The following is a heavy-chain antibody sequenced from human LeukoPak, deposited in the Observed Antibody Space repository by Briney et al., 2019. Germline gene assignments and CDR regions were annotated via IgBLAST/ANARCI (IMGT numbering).Heavy chain of an antibody. CDR2: IREDGSEK. CDR1: GFTFRSYP. V-gene: IGHV3-7*01. CDR3: ARGGYEF. J-gene: IGHJ4*02. D-gene: IGHD5-12*01. Sequence: PGGSLRLSCAASGFTFRSYPMNWVRQAPGKGLEWVATIREDGSEKNYVDSVKGRFIVSRDNAKNSFHLQMDSLRADDSAVYYCARGGYEFWDQGDLVTVSS.